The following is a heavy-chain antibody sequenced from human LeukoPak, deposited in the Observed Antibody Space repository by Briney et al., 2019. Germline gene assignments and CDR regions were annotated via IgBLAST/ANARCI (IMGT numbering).Heavy chain of an antibody. CDR3: ARAPRIAAAGPLFDY. CDR2: IYYSGST. D-gene: IGHD6-13*01. CDR1: GGSISSSSYY. V-gene: IGHV4-39*07. Sequence: PSETLSLTCTVSGGSISSSSYYWGWIRQPPGKGLEWIGSIYYSGSTYYNPSLKSRVTISVDTSKNQLSLKLSPVTAADTAVYYCARAPRIAAAGPLFDYWGQGTLVTVSS. J-gene: IGHJ4*02.